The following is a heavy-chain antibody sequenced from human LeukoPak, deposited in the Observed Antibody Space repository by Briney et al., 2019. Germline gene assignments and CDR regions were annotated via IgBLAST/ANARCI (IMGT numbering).Heavy chain of an antibody. CDR2: IYYSGGT. V-gene: IGHV4-39*01. J-gene: IGHJ3*02. Sequence: PSETLSLTCTVSGGSISSSSYYWGWIRQPPGKGLEWIGSIYYSGGTYYNPSLKSRVTISVDTSKNQFSLRLSSVTAADTAVYYCARPGGGLLRGAFDIWGQGTMVTVSS. D-gene: IGHD3-16*01. CDR3: ARPGGGLLRGAFDI. CDR1: GGSISSSSYY.